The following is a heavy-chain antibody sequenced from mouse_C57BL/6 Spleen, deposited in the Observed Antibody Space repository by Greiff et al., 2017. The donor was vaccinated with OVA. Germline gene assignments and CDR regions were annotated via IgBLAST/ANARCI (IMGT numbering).Heavy chain of an antibody. J-gene: IGHJ2*01. CDR1: GFTFSSYG. CDR2: ISSGGSYT. CDR3: ARRYDPHWDY. D-gene: IGHD2-3*01. Sequence: EVQVVESGGDLVKPGGSLKLSCAASGFTFSSYGMSWVRQTPDKRLEWVATISSGGSYTYYPDSVKGRFTISRDNAKNTLYLQMSSLKSEDTAMYYCARRYDPHWDYWGQGTTLTVSS. V-gene: IGHV5-6*01.